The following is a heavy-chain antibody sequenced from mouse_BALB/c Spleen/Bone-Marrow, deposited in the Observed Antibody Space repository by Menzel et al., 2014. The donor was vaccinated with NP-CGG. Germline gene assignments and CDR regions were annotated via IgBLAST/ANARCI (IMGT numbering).Heavy chain of an antibody. Sequence: EVQLQQPGAELVRPGALVKLSCKASGFNIKDYYMHWVKQRPEQGLEWIGWIDPENGNTIYDPKFQGKASITADTSSNTAYLQLSSLTSEDTAVYYCASGYYGSSPYWYFDVWGAGTTVTVSS. CDR3: ASGYYGSSPYWYFDV. D-gene: IGHD1-1*01. CDR1: GFNIKDYY. CDR2: IDPENGNT. J-gene: IGHJ1*01. V-gene: IGHV14-1*02.